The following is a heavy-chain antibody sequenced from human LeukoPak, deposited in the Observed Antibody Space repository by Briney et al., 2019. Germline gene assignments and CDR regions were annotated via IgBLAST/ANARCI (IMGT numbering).Heavy chain of an antibody. Sequence: PSETLSLTCAVYGGSFSGYYWSWIRQPPGKGLEWIGEINHSGSTNYNPSLKSRVTISVDTSRNQFSLKQSSVTAADTAVYYCARIVGATMDVWGQGTTVTVSS. CDR3: ARIVGATMDV. CDR2: INHSGST. D-gene: IGHD1-26*01. CDR1: GGSFSGYY. V-gene: IGHV4-34*01. J-gene: IGHJ6*02.